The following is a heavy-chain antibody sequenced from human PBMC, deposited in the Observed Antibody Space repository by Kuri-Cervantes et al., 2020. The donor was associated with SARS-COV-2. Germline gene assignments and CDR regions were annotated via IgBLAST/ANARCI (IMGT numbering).Heavy chain of an antibody. CDR1: GFTFSSYG. D-gene: IGHD1-1*01. J-gene: IGHJ4*02. Sequence: GGSLRLSCAASGFTFSSYGMHWVRQAPGKGLEWVSAISGSGGSTYYADSVKGRYTISRDNSKNTLYLQMNSLRAEDTAVYYCAKELERLMVGPETNDYWGQGTLVTVSS. V-gene: IGHV3-23*01. CDR3: AKELERLMVGPETNDY. CDR2: ISGSGGST.